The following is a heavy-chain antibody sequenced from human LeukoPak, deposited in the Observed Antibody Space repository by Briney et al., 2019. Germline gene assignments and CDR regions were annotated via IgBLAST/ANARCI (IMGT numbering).Heavy chain of an antibody. CDR3: ARPLVFVVVAATMDAFDI. Sequence: NPSETLSLTCAVSGYSISRGYYWGWIRQSPGKGLEWIGSLSRGGTTYYIPSLESRVIISGDTSKNHFSLKLNSVTAADTAVYYCARPLVFVVVAATMDAFDIWGQGTMVTVSS. J-gene: IGHJ3*02. CDR2: LSRGGTT. V-gene: IGHV4-38-2*01. D-gene: IGHD2-21*02. CDR1: GYSISRGYY.